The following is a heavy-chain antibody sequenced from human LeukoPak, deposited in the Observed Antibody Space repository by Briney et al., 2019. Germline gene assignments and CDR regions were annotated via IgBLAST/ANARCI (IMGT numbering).Heavy chain of an antibody. CDR1: GFTFSSYS. J-gene: IGHJ3*02. V-gene: IGHV3-21*01. D-gene: IGHD4-17*01. CDR3: ARGKEPDYGDYDAFDI. CDR2: ISSSSSYI. Sequence: GGSLRLSCAASGFTFSSYSMNWVRQAPGKGLEWVSSISSSSSYIYYADSVKGRFTISRDNAKNSLYLQMNSLRAEDTAVYYCARGKEPDYGDYDAFDIWGQGTMDTVSS.